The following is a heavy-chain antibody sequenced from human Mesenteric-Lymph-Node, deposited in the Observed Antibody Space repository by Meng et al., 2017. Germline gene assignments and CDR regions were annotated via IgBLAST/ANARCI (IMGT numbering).Heavy chain of an antibody. J-gene: IGHJ4*02. V-gene: IGHV1-8*02. CDR2: MNPNSGNT. CDR3: ARWGYYYDSSGYWD. D-gene: IGHD3-22*01. CDR1: GYTFTGYY. Sequence: ASVKVSCKASGYTFTGYYMHWVRQATGQGLEWMGWMNPNSGNTGYAQKFQGRVTMTTDTSTSTAYMELRSLRSDDTAVYYCARWGYYYDSSGYWDWGQGTLVTVSS.